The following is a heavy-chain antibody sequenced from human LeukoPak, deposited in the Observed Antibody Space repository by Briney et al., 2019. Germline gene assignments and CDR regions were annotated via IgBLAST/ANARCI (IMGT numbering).Heavy chain of an antibody. CDR1: GFTFSSYG. V-gene: IGHV3-30*18. D-gene: IGHD2-15*01. J-gene: IGHJ4*02. CDR2: ISYDGSNK. CDR3: AKDPSYCSGGRCYGHAPGY. Sequence: PGRSLRLSCAASGFTFSSYGIHWVRQAPGKGLEWVAVISYDGSNKYYADSVRGRFTISRDNSKNTLYLEMNSLRAEDTAVYYCAKDPSYCSGGRCYGHAPGYWGQGTLVTVSS.